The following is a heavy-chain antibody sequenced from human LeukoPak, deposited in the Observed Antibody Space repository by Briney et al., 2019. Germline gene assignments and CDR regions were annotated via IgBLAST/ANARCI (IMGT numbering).Heavy chain of an antibody. D-gene: IGHD3-10*01. V-gene: IGHV3-30*03. CDR1: GFTFSFYG. CDR3: ARVPGSFYVDFDY. Sequence: PGTSLRLSCAASGFTFSFYGIHWVRQAPGKGLEWVAVISDDGSTKYYSDSVKGRFTVSRDNSKDTLYLQMNSLRAEDTAVYYCARVPGSFYVDFDYWGQGILVTVSS. CDR2: ISDDGSTK. J-gene: IGHJ4*02.